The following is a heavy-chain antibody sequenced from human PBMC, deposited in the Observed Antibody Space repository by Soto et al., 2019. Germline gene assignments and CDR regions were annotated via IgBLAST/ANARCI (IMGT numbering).Heavy chain of an antibody. CDR3: RRAGSGGGGDY. D-gene: IGHD3-10*01. CDR1: GFTFSGSA. CDR2: ISPDGSDK. V-gene: IGHV3-30*04. Sequence: GGSLRLSCVVSGFTFSGSAMYWVRQAQGKGLEWVGVISPDGSDKYYVDSVKGRFSISRDDSENTLFLQMDNLRPDDTAMYYCRRAGSGGGGDYWGQGSLVTVSS. J-gene: IGHJ4*02.